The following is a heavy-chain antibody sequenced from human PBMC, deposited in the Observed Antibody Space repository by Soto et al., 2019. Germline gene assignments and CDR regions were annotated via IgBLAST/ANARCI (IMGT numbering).Heavy chain of an antibody. V-gene: IGHV3-30-3*01. CDR1: GFTFSSYA. CDR3: ARGPISITIFGVVIPVDYYYGMDV. Sequence: GGSLRLSCAASGFTFSSYAMHWVLQAPCKGLEWVAVISYDGSNKYYADSVKGRFTISRDNSKNTLYLQMNSLRAEDTAVYYCARGPISITIFGVVIPVDYYYGMDVWGQGTTVTVSS. D-gene: IGHD3-3*01. J-gene: IGHJ6*02. CDR2: ISYDGSNK.